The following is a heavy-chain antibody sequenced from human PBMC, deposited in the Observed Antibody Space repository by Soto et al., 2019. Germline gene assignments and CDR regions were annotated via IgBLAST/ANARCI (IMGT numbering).Heavy chain of an antibody. CDR3: ARDYGSSSQFDP. CDR1: GFTFSSYG. Sequence: ESGGGVVQPGRSLRLSCAASGFTFSSYGMHWVRQAPGKGLEWVAVIWYDGSNKYYADSVKGRFTISRDNSKNTLYLQMNSLRAEDTAVYYCARDYGSSSQFDPWGQGTLVTVSS. J-gene: IGHJ5*02. V-gene: IGHV3-33*01. D-gene: IGHD6-13*01. CDR2: IWYDGSNK.